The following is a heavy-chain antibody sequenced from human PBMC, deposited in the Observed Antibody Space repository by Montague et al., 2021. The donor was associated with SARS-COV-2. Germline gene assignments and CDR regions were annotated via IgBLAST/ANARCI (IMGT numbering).Heavy chain of an antibody. D-gene: IGHD3-10*01. J-gene: IGHJ4*02. CDR2: ISSSSSYI. Sequence: SLRLSCAASGFTFSSYSMNWVRQAPGKGLEWVSSISSSSSYIYYADSVKGRFTISRDNAKNSLYLQMDSLGAEDTAVYCCARDNGPIWFGESSLDYWGQGTLVTVSS. CDR1: GFTFSSYS. CDR3: ARDNGPIWFGESSLDY. V-gene: IGHV3-21*01.